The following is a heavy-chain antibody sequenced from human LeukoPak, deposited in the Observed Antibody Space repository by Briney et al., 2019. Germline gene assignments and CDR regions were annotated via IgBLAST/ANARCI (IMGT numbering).Heavy chain of an antibody. D-gene: IGHD3-22*01. CDR3: ARGDDSGYYDYLDY. CDR2: IYTGGNT. Sequence: GGSLRLSCAASGFTVDSNYLSWVRQAPGKGLEWVSTIYTGGNTYYAASVKGRFTISRDFSKNTVFLHMNSLRAEDTAMYYCARGDDSGYYDYLDYWGQGALVTVSS. V-gene: IGHV3-53*01. J-gene: IGHJ4*02. CDR1: GFTVDSNY.